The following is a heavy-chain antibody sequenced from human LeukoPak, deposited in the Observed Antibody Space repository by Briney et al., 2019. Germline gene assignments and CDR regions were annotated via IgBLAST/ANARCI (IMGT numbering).Heavy chain of an antibody. Sequence: PSETLSLTCTVSGGSISSSSYYWGWIRQPPGKGLEWIGSIYHSGSTYYNPSLKSRVTISVDTSKNQFSLKLSSVTAADTAVYYCARGPVAAAPAASNFDLWGRGTLVTVSS. CDR3: ARGPVAAAPAASNFDL. J-gene: IGHJ2*01. V-gene: IGHV4-39*07. D-gene: IGHD6-13*01. CDR1: GGSISSSSYY. CDR2: IYHSGST.